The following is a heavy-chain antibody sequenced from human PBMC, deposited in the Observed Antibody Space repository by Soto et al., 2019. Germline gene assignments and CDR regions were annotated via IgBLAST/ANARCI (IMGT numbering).Heavy chain of an antibody. CDR2: IHYSGST. D-gene: IGHD4-4*01. J-gene: IGHJ5*01. V-gene: IGHV4-59*08. CDR3: ARHSYYSSPLRFDS. Sequence: QVQLQESGPGLVQPSETLSLTCTVSGGSITGYYWSWIRQPPGKGPEWIGNIHYSGSTNYNPSLKSRVTISVDMSKNQFSLRLSSVTAAETAVYYCARHSYYSSPLRFDSWGQGTLVTVSS. CDR1: GGSITGYY.